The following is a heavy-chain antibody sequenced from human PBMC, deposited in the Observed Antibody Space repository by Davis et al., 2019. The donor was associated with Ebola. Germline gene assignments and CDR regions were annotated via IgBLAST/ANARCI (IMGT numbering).Heavy chain of an antibody. J-gene: IGHJ4*02. V-gene: IGHV4-34*01. Sequence: PSETLSLTCAVYGGSLNDYYWSWIRQAPGKGLEWIGEIDHRGAAKYNPSLKSRATLSIDTSRKQFSLRLTSVTAADTAVYYCASPHQIRGKDFFDCWGQGTLVTVSS. CDR2: IDHRGAA. CDR3: ASPHQIRGKDFFDC. CDR1: GGSLNDYY. D-gene: IGHD2-2*01.